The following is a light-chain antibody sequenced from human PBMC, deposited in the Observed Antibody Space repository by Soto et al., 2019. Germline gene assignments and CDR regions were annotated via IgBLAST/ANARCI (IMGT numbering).Light chain of an antibody. J-gene: IGKJ3*01. V-gene: IGKV1-13*02. Sequence: AIQLTQSPSSLSASVGDRVTITCRASQGISSALAWYQQKPGKAPKLLIYDASSLESGVPSRFSGSGSWTDFTLTISSLQPEDFATYYCQQFNSYHTFGPGTKVDIK. CDR2: DAS. CDR3: QQFNSYHT. CDR1: QGISSA.